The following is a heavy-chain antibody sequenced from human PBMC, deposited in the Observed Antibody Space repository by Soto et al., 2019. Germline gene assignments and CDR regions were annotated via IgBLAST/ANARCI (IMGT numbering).Heavy chain of an antibody. CDR3: AKDGLACH. CDR1: GFTFGDYT. Sequence: EVQLVESGGGVVQPGGSLRLSCTASGFTFGDYTMHWVRQAPGKGLEWVSLITWDGINIDYADSVRGRFTISRDNSKNSLYLQMNGLRHEDTAFYYVAKDGLACHWGQGTRVTVSS. J-gene: IGHJ4*02. V-gene: IGHV3-43*01. D-gene: IGHD5-12*01. CDR2: ITWDGINI.